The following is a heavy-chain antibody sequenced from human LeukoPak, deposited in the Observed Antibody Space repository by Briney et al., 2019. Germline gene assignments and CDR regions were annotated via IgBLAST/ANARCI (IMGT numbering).Heavy chain of an antibody. CDR2: IYPSDGST. CDR3: ARDQEAFDY. J-gene: IGHJ4*02. V-gene: IGHV1-46*01. CDR1: GYSFTSNY. Sequence: ASVKVSCKASGYSFTSNYIHWERQAPGQGLEWMGMIYPSDGSTSYAQKFQGRVTVTRDTSTSTVHMELSGLRPEDTAVYYCARDQEAFDYWGQGTLVTVSS.